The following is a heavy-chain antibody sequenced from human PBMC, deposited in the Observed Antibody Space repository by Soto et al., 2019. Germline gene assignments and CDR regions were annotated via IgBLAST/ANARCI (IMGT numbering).Heavy chain of an antibody. CDR1: GGSISSGDYY. J-gene: IGHJ5*02. CDR3: ARWWSGSRQGFDP. D-gene: IGHD3-3*01. Sequence: QVQLQESGPGLVKPSQTLSLTCTVSGGSISSGDYYWSWIRQHPGKGLEWIGYIYYSGSTYYNPSRKSRVTISVDTSQNQFSLKLSSVTAADTAVYYCARWWSGSRQGFDPWGQGTLVTVSS. V-gene: IGHV4-31*03. CDR2: IYYSGST.